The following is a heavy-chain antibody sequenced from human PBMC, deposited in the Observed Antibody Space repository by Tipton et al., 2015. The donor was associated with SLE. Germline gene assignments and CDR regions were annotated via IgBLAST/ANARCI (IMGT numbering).Heavy chain of an antibody. CDR1: GFTFSKYW. CDR3: ARAHRRVFTDY. D-gene: IGHD3-10*02. Sequence: SLRLSCEASGFTFSKYWMSWVRQAPGKGLEWVANIKPDGTEKYYVDSVKGQFAISRDNAKNSLYLQMNSLRAEDTAVYYCARAHRRVFTDYWGQGTLVTVSS. CDR2: IKPDGTEK. J-gene: IGHJ4*02. V-gene: IGHV3-7*01.